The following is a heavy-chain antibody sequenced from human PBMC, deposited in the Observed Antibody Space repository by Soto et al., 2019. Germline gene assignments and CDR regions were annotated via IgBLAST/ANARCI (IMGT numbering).Heavy chain of an antibody. CDR1: GYTFTSYG. CDR3: ARDSIRQLWLRYFDY. V-gene: IGHV1-18*01. D-gene: IGHD5-18*01. J-gene: IGHJ4*02. CDR2: ISAYNGNT. Sequence: QVQLVQSVAEVKKPGASVKVSCKASGYTFTSYGISWVRQAPGQGLEWMGWISAYNGNTNYAQKLQGRVTMTADTSTSTAYMELRSLRSDDTAVYYCARDSIRQLWLRYFDYWGQGTLVTVSS.